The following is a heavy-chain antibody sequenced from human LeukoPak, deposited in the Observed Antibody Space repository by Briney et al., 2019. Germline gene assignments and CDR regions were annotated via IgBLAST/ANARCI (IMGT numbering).Heavy chain of an antibody. Sequence: GGPLRLSCAASGFTFSSYAMHWVRQAPGKGLEWVAVISYDGSNKYYADSVKGRFTISRDNSKNTLYLQMNSLRAEDTAVYYCARGVDWSYGISDGMDVWGQGTTVTVSS. CDR1: GFTFSSYA. V-gene: IGHV3-30-3*01. CDR2: ISYDGSNK. D-gene: IGHD5-18*01. J-gene: IGHJ6*02. CDR3: ARGVDWSYGISDGMDV.